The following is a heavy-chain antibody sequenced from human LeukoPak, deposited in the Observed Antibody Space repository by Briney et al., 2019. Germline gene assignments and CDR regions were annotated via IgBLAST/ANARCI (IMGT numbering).Heavy chain of an antibody. J-gene: IGHJ6*03. CDR2: INEDGSEK. Sequence: GGSLRHSCVALEFSFETYWMSWVRQAPGKGPEWVANINEDGSEKHYVGSVRGRFTISRDNADNSLHLQMNSLRPEDMAVYYCARGETMDVWGKGTTVTVSS. CDR3: ARGETMDV. V-gene: IGHV3-7*01. D-gene: IGHD5-24*01. CDR1: EFSFETYW.